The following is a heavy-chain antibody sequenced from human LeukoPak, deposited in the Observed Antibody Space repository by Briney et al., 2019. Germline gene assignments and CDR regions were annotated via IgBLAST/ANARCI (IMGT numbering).Heavy chain of an antibody. CDR1: GFTFSGFW. CDR2: IKQDGGEK. V-gene: IGHV3-7*01. D-gene: IGHD6-6*01. J-gene: IGHJ4*02. CDR3: ARSRYSRSAFY. Sequence: GGSLRLSCAVSGFTFSGFWMSWVCQAPGKGLEWVAKIKQDGGEKYYVDSVKGRFSSSRDNAKNTVFLQMNSLRAEDTAVYYCARSRYSRSAFYWGQGTLVTVSS.